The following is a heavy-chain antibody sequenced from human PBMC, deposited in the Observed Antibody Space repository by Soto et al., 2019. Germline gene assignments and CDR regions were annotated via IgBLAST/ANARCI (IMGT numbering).Heavy chain of an antibody. Sequence: PGGSLRLSCAASGFTFSSYIMNLVRQAPGKGLEWVSYISSSSSTIYYADSVKGRFTISRDNAKNSLYLQMNSLRAEDTAVYYCARGTVTTPDYYYYMDVWGKGTTVTVSS. V-gene: IGHV3-48*01. D-gene: IGHD4-4*01. CDR3: ARGTVTTPDYYYYMDV. CDR2: ISSSSSTI. CDR1: GFTFSSYI. J-gene: IGHJ6*03.